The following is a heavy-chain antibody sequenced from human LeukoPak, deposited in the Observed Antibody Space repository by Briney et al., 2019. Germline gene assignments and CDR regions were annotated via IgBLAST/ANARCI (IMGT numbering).Heavy chain of an antibody. CDR1: GGSFSGYY. CDR3: ASTTVTTDAFDI. J-gene: IGHJ3*02. D-gene: IGHD4-17*01. V-gene: IGHV4-34*01. Sequence: SETLSLTCAVYGGSFSGYYWSWIRQPPGKGLEWIGEINHSGSTNYNPSLKSRVTISVDTSKNQFSLKLSSVTAADTAEYYCASTTVTTDAFDIWGQGTMVTVSS. CDR2: INHSGST.